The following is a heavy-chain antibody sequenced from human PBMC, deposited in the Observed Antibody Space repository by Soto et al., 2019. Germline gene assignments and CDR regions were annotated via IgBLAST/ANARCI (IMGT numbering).Heavy chain of an antibody. J-gene: IGHJ4*02. Sequence: GGSLRLSCAASGFTFSCYSVNWVRQAPGKGLEWVSYISSGSKTIYYAESVKGRFTVSRDNARNSQYLQMNSLRDEDTAVHYCVREDILGVRSFDYWGQGTLVTVPQ. CDR2: ISSGSKTI. D-gene: IGHD3-9*01. V-gene: IGHV3-48*02. CDR3: VREDILGVRSFDY. CDR1: GFTFSCYS.